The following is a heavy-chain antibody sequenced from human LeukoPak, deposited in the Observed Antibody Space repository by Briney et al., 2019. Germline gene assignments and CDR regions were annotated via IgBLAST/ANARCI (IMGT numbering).Heavy chain of an antibody. J-gene: IGHJ4*02. CDR3: ARELTYSDY. Sequence: PGGSLRLSWAASRFTFSSYAMNWVRQAPGKGLEWVSSISRSSNYIYYADSVKGQFTISRDNAKNSLYLQMNSLRAEDTAVYYCARELTYSDYWGQGTLVTVSS. D-gene: IGHD3-9*01. V-gene: IGHV3-21*01. CDR2: ISRSSNYI. CDR1: RFTFSSYA.